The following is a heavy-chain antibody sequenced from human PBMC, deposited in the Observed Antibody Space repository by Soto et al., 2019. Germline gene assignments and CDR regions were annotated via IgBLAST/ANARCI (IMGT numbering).Heavy chain of an antibody. CDR1: GGTFSSYA. J-gene: IGHJ6*02. Sequence: SVKVSCKASGGTFSSYAISWVRQAPGQGLEWMGGIIPIFGTANYAQKFQGRVTITADESTSTAYMELSSLRSEDTAVYYCARDLVVVAAQGYYYGMDVWGQGTTVTVSS. D-gene: IGHD2-15*01. V-gene: IGHV1-69*13. CDR3: ARDLVVVAAQGYYYGMDV. CDR2: IIPIFGTA.